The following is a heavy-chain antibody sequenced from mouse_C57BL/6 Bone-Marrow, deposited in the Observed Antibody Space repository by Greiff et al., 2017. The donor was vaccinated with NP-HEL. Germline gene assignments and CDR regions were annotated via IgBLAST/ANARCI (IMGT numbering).Heavy chain of an antibody. V-gene: IGHV1-19*01. CDR2: INPYNGGT. D-gene: IGHD2-4*01. J-gene: IGHJ4*01. CDR1: GYTFTDYS. Sequence: VQLQQSGPVLVKPGASVKMSCKASGYTFTDYSMNWVKQSHGKSLEWIGIINPYNGGTSYNQKFKGKATLTVDKSSSTAYMELNSLTSEDSAVYYCARGGLRRGYYYAMDYWGQGTAVTVSA. CDR3: ARGGLRRGYYYAMDY.